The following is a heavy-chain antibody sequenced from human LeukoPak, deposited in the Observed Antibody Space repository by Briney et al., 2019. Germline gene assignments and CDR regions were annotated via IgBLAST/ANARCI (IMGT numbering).Heavy chain of an antibody. CDR3: ARLGNSGYNYFLVFGYYYYMDV. V-gene: IGHV3-7*01. D-gene: IGHD5-12*01. Sequence: GGSLRLSCAASGFTFSSYWMSWVRQAPGKGLEWVANIKQDGSEKYYVDSVKGRFTISRDNAKNSLYLQMNSLRAEDTAVYYCARLGNSGYNYFLVFGYYYYMDVWGKGTTVTVSS. CDR2: IKQDGSEK. CDR1: GFTFSSYW. J-gene: IGHJ6*03.